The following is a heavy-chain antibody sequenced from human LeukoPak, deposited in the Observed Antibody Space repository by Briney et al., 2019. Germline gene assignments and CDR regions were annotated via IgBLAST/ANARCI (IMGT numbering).Heavy chain of an antibody. CDR3: AREDYYDSSGYYYGWFDP. Sequence: ASVKVSCKASGYTFTSYGISWVRQAPGQGLEWMGWISAYNGNTNYAQKLQGRVTVTTDTSTSTAYMELRSLRPDDTAVYYCAREDYYDSSGYYYGWFDPWGQGTLVTVSS. CDR1: GYTFTSYG. CDR2: ISAYNGNT. D-gene: IGHD3-22*01. V-gene: IGHV1-18*01. J-gene: IGHJ5*02.